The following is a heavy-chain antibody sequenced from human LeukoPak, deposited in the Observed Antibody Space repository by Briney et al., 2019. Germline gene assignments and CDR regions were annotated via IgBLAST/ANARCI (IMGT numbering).Heavy chain of an antibody. CDR1: GYSISSGYY. V-gene: IGHV4-38-2*01. D-gene: IGHD1-26*01. J-gene: IGHJ4*02. CDR2: IYHSGST. Sequence: PSETLSLTCAVSGYSISSGYYWGWIRQLPGKGLEWIGSIYHSGSTYYNPSLESRVTISVDTSKNQFSLKLSSVTAADTAVYYCARHANSGSYYEGYWGQGTLVTVSS. CDR3: ARHANSGSYYEGY.